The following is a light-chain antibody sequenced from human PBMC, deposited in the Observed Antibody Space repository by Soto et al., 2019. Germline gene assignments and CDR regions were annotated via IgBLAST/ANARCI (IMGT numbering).Light chain of an antibody. Sequence: DSPMTQSPSTVSGYVGDRVTITCRASQTISSWLAWYQQKPGKAPKLLIYKASTLKSGVPSRFSGSGSGTEFTLTISSLQPDDFATYYCQHYNSYSEAFGQGTKV. J-gene: IGKJ1*01. CDR1: QTISSW. V-gene: IGKV1-5*03. CDR3: QHYNSYSEA. CDR2: KAS.